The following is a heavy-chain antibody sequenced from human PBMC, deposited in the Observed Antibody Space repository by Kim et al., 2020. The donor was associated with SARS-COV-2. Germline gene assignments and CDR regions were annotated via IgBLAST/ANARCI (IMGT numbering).Heavy chain of an antibody. J-gene: IGHJ4*02. CDR1: GFTFDDYA. Sequence: GGSLRLSCAASGFTFDDYAMHWVRQAPGKGLEWVSGISWNSGSIGYADSVKGRFTISRDNAKNSLYLQMNSLRAEDTALYYCAKDSYGESFDYWGQGTLV. CDR2: ISWNSGSI. V-gene: IGHV3-9*01. CDR3: AKDSYGESFDY. D-gene: IGHD2-21*01.